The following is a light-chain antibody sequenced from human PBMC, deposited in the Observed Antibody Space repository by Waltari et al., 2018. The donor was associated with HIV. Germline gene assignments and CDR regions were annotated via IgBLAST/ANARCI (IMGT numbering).Light chain of an antibody. CDR3: QSYDSSLSAGL. Sequence: QSVLTPPPSVSGAPGQRVTISCTWSRSNIGRYSVHWYQQLPGKAPKLLIYDNNKRPSGVSDRVSGSKAGTSASLTITGLQTEDEADYYCQSYDSSLSAGLFGGGTRLTVL. J-gene: IGLJ2*01. V-gene: IGLV1-40*01. CDR2: DNN. CDR1: RSNIGRYS.